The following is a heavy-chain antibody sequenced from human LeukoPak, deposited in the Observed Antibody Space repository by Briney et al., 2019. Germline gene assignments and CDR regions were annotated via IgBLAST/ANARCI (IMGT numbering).Heavy chain of an antibody. D-gene: IGHD3-10*01. CDR2: INGSGDRT. V-gene: IGHV3-23*01. Sequence: GGTLRLSCVASGFTFSSYAMNWVRQAPGKGLEWVSSINGSGDRTYYADSVKGRFTISRDNSKNTLYLQMNSLRAEDTAVYYCARGGYYYDSYDAFDIWGQGTMVTVSS. J-gene: IGHJ3*02. CDR3: ARGGYYYDSYDAFDI. CDR1: GFTFSSYA.